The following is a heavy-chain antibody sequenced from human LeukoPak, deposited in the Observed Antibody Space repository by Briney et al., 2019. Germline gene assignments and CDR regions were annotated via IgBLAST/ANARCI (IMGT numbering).Heavy chain of an antibody. J-gene: IGHJ4*02. CDR3: ARVITVRGVIFDY. D-gene: IGHD3-16*01. CDR1: GGSISSGSYY. V-gene: IGHV4-61*02. CDR2: IYTSGST. Sequence: SQTLSLTCTVSGGSISSGSYYWSWIRQPAVKGLEWIGRIYTSGSTNYNPSLKSRVTISVDTSKNQFSLKLSSVTAADTAVYYCARVITVRGVIFDYWGQGTLVTVSS.